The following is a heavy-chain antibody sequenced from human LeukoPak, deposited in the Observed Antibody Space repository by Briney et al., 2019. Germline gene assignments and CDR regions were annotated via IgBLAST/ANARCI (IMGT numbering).Heavy chain of an antibody. CDR1: AFTFSSYA. CDR3: AKDYYDSGSYYNPSFDY. V-gene: IGHV3-23*01. J-gene: IGHJ4*02. CDR2: ISGGVGNT. Sequence: GGSLRLSCAASAFTFSSYAMSWVRQAPGKGLGWVSAISGGVGNTYYADSVKGRFTISRDNSKNTLYLQMNSLRAEDTAVYYCAKDYYDSGSYYNPSFDYWGQGTLVTVSS. D-gene: IGHD3-10*01.